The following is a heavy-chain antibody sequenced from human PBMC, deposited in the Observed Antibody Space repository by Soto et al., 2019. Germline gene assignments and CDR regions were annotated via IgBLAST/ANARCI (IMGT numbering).Heavy chain of an antibody. D-gene: IGHD2-15*01. V-gene: IGHV3-23*01. J-gene: IGHJ5*02. CDR3: AKDLVVVIAAGDCFDP. CDR1: GFIFSNYA. Sequence: EVQLLESGGGLVQPGGSLRLSCAASGFIFSNYAMTWVRQAPGKGLEWVSSISGSGGSTYYAESLKGRFTISRDNSKSSLYLQMNSLGAEDTAVYYCAKDLVVVIAAGDCFDPWGQGTLVTVSS. CDR2: ISGSGGST.